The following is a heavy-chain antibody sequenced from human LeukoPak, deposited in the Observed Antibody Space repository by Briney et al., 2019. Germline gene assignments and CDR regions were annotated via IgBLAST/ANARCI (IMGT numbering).Heavy chain of an antibody. CDR3: AKRGYCSGGRCYSFHFDY. CDR1: WFTFSSHC. Sequence: PWRSPRISRAAPWFTFSSHCMHLGRQGPGQGVEGGGPLSYDGTNKVYADSVKGRFTISRDNSKNTLYLEVNNLRAEDTAVYYCAKRGYCSGGRCYSFHFDYWGQGTLVTVSS. D-gene: IGHD2-15*01. V-gene: IGHV3-30*18. J-gene: IGHJ4*02. CDR2: LSYDGTNK.